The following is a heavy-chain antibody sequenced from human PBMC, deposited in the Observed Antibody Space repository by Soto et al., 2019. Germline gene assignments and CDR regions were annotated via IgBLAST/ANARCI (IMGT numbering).Heavy chain of an antibody. CDR3: ARVPYGGSYWREFDY. Sequence: VQLVESGGGVVQPGRSLRLSCAASGFTFSSYSMNWVRQAPGKGLEWVSSIFISSSYIYYADSVKGRFTISRDNAKNSLYLQMNSLRADDTAVYYCARVPYGGSYWREFDYWGQGTLVTVSS. V-gene: IGHV3-21*01. J-gene: IGHJ4*02. D-gene: IGHD1-26*01. CDR1: GFTFSSYS. CDR2: IFISSSYI.